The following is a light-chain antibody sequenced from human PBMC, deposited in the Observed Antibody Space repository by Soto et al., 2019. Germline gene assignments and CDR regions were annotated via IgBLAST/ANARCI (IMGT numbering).Light chain of an antibody. V-gene: IGLV1-36*01. Sequence: QSVLSQPPSVSAAPGQRVTISCSGSSSNIGNNAVNWYQQVPGKAPKLLIHYDDRVASGVSDRFSGSKSGTSASLAISGLQSEDEADYYCAAWDDTLNGPLFGGGTKLTVL. CDR2: YDD. CDR3: AAWDDTLNGPL. J-gene: IGLJ3*02. CDR1: SSNIGNNA.